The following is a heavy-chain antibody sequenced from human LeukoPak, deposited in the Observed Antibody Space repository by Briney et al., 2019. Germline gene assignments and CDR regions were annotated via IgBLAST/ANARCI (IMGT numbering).Heavy chain of an antibody. CDR2: IYPRDSDT. Sequence: GESLKISCKGSGYNFTNYWIAWVRQTPGKGLERMGIIYPRDSDTRYSPSFQGQVTISADKSVSTAYLQWSSLKASDTAMYYCARAIGTITMIRGVIRRSGWFDPWGQGTLVTVSS. J-gene: IGHJ5*02. D-gene: IGHD3-10*01. CDR1: GYNFTNYW. CDR3: ARAIGTITMIRGVIRRSGWFDP. V-gene: IGHV5-51*01.